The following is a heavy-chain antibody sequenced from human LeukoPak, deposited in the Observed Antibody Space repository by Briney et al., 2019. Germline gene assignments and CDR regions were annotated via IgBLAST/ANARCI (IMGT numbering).Heavy chain of an antibody. CDR2: ISWNSGSI. CDR1: GFTFDDYA. V-gene: IGHV3-9*01. J-gene: IGHJ4*02. CDR3: AKGPYSSGWYEVDY. D-gene: IGHD6-19*01. Sequence: PGRSLRLSCAASGFTFDDYAMHWVRQAPGKGLEWVSGISWNSGSIGYADSVKGRFTISRDNAKNSLYLQMNSLRAEDTALYYCAKGPYSSGWYEVDYWGQGTLVTVSS.